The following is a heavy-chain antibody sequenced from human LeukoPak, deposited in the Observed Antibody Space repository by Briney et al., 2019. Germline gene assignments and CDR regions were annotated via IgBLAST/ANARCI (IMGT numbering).Heavy chain of an antibody. CDR3: ARRAGDYSHPYDY. CDR2: INPNSGDT. Sequence: GASVKVSCKASGYTFTGYYMHWVRQAPGQGLEWMGWINPNSGDTNYAQKFQGRVTMTRDTSISTAYMELSRLRSDDTAVYYCARRAGDYSHPYDYWGQGTLVTVSS. CDR1: GYTFTGYY. V-gene: IGHV1-2*02. J-gene: IGHJ4*02. D-gene: IGHD3-22*01.